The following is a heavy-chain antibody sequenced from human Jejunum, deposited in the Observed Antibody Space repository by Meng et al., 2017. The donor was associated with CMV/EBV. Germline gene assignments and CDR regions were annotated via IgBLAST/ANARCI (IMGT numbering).Heavy chain of an antibody. CDR2: ISAYIGNT. V-gene: IGHV1-18*01. CDR3: ARDLPGGTKGTWLDL. J-gene: IGHJ5*02. Sequence: VQVVQSGAEVKKPGASGKVSCKASGYIFNNYGVSWVRQAPGQGPEWMGWISAYIGNTNYAQNFQGRFTMTTDTSTSTAYMELRSLRSDDTAVYYCARDLPGGTKGTWLDLWGQGTLVTASS. CDR1: GYIFNNYG. D-gene: IGHD1-14*01.